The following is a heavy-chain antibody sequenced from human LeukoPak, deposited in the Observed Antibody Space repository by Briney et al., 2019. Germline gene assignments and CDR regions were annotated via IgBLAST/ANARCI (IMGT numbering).Heavy chain of an antibody. J-gene: IGHJ4*02. CDR1: GFTFSSYD. V-gene: IGHV3-33*08. CDR3: ARELRGVDY. D-gene: IGHD5-12*01. Sequence: GESLRLTCAASGFTFSSYDMSWVRQPPGKGLEWVAVICYGGSNKYYANPVKGRFTISSDNSKTTLYLQMTSLRAEDTAVYYCARELRGVDYWGQGTLVTVSS. CDR2: ICYGGSNK.